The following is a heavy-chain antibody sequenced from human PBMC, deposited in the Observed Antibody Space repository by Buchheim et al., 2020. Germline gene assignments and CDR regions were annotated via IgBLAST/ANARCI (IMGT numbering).Heavy chain of an antibody. D-gene: IGHD1-1*01. V-gene: IGHV4-31*03. J-gene: IGHJ4*02. Sequence: QVQLQESGPGLVKPSQTLSLTCTVSGGSISGGFYYWSWIRQHPGKGLEWIGYINYSGSTYYNPSLMRRITLSVDTPNNQFPLKLSSITAADTAVYFCAREVPMAGTWIDSWGQG. CDR1: GGSISGGFYY. CDR3: AREVPMAGTWIDS. CDR2: INYSGST.